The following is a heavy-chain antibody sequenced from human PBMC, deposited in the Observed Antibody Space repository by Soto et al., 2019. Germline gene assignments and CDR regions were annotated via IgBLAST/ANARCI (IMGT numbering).Heavy chain of an antibody. J-gene: IGHJ3*02. CDR1: GYSFTSYW. Sequence: GESLKISCKGSGYSFTSYWIGWVRQMPGKGLEWMGIIYPGDSDTRYSPSFQGQVTISADKSISTAYLQWSSLKASDTAMYYCARPDLYGSGWYPVGAFDIWGQGTMVTVPS. D-gene: IGHD6-19*01. V-gene: IGHV5-51*01. CDR2: IYPGDSDT. CDR3: ARPDLYGSGWYPVGAFDI.